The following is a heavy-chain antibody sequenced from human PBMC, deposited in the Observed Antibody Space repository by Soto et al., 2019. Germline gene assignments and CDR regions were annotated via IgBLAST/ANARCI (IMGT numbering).Heavy chain of an antibody. Sequence: QVQLVQSGAEVKKPGASVKVSCKASGYTFTSYGISWVRQAPGQGLEWMGWISAYNGNTNYAQKLQGRVTMTTDTSTSTAYMDLSSLRSDDTAVYYCASQSYCSGGSCYFDYWGQGTLVTVSS. J-gene: IGHJ4*02. CDR2: ISAYNGNT. D-gene: IGHD2-15*01. V-gene: IGHV1-18*01. CDR3: ASQSYCSGGSCYFDY. CDR1: GYTFTSYG.